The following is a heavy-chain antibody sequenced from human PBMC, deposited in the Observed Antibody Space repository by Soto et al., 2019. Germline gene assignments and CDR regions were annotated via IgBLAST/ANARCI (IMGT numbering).Heavy chain of an antibody. D-gene: IGHD6-19*01. J-gene: IGHJ4*02. Sequence: SETLSLTCTVSGGSISSGGYYWTWIRQHPGKGLEWIGDNYYSGITNYNPSLKSRVTISVDTSKNQFSLKLSSVTAADTAVYYCARVAVAGTRFDYWGQGTLVTVSS. CDR1: GGSISSGGYY. CDR3: ARVAVAGTRFDY. V-gene: IGHV4-39*07. CDR2: NYYSGIT.